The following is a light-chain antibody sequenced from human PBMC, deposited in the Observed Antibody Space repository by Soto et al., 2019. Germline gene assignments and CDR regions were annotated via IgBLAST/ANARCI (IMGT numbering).Light chain of an antibody. J-gene: IGLJ2*01. V-gene: IGLV2-23*02. CDR1: SSDVGSYNL. CDR3: CSYAGSSTLV. Sequence: QSALTQPASVSGSPGQSITISCTGTSSDVGSYNLVSWYQQHPGKAPKLMIYEVSQRPSGVSNRFSGSKSGNTASLTISGLQAEDEADYYCCSYAGSSTLVFGGGTKLPS. CDR2: EVS.